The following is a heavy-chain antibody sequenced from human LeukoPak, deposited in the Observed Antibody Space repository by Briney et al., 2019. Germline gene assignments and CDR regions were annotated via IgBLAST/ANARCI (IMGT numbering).Heavy chain of an antibody. Sequence: SVKVSCKASGGTFSSYAISGVRQAPGQGLEWMGRIIPIFGIANYAQKFQGRVTITADKPTSTAYMELSSLRSEDTAVYYCAREWFGELPFDYWGQGTLVTVSS. D-gene: IGHD3-10*01. CDR2: IIPIFGIA. CDR3: AREWFGELPFDY. V-gene: IGHV1-69*04. J-gene: IGHJ4*02. CDR1: GGTFSSYA.